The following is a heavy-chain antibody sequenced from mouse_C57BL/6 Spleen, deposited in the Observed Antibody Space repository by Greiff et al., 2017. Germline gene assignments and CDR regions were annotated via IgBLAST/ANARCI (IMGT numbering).Heavy chain of an antibody. CDR1: GFTFSSYA. D-gene: IGHD2-1*01. J-gene: IGHJ3*01. CDR3: ARGAYGNSPSWFAY. V-gene: IGHV5-4*03. CDR2: ISDGGSYT. Sequence: EVKLVESGGGLVKPGGSLKLSCAASGFTFSSYAMSWVRQTPEKRLEWVATISDGGSYTYYPDNVKGRFTISRDNAKNNLYLQMSHLKSEDTAMYYCARGAYGNSPSWFAYWGQGTLVTVSA.